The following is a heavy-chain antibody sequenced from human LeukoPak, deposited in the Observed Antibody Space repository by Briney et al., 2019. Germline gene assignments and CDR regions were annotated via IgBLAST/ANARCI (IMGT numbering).Heavy chain of an antibody. J-gene: IGHJ3*02. V-gene: IGHV1-2*02. D-gene: IGHD7-27*01. Sequence: GESLKISCKGSGYSFTSYWIGWVRQAPGQGLEWMGWINPTSGDTNYVQKFQGRVIMTRDRSISTAYMELSRVRSDDTAVYYCARGDGDGPARRAFDIWGQGTLVTVSS. CDR1: GYSFTSYW. CDR3: ARGDGDGPARRAFDI. CDR2: INPTSGDT.